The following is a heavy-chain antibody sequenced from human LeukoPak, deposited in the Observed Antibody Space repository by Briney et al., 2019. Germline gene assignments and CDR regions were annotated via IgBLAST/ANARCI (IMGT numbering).Heavy chain of an antibody. CDR1: GYPFSAHF. V-gene: IGHV7-4-1*02. J-gene: IGHJ4*02. D-gene: IGHD3-10*01. CDR2: IDTTTGNP. Sequence: ASVKVSCKASGYPFSAHFLNWVRQAPGQGLEWMGNIDTTTGNPRYAQDFTGRFVFSLDTSVSTAYLQITSLKADDTATYYCVRGTPTPGMDYWGQGTQVTVSS. CDR3: VRGTPTPGMDY.